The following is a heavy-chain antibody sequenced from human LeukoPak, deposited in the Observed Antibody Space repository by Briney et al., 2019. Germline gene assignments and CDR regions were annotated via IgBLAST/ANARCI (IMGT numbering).Heavy chain of an antibody. CDR2: IYTSGST. CDR1: GGSIIRYY. CDR3: ARAIAAAGTGGNAFDI. D-gene: IGHD6-13*01. V-gene: IGHV4-4*07. Sequence: SETLSLTCTVSGGSIIRYYWSWIRQPAGKGLEWIGRIYTSGSTNYNPSLKSRVTMSVDTSKNQFSLKLSSVTAADTAVYYCARAIAAAGTGGNAFDIWGQGTMVTVSS. J-gene: IGHJ3*02.